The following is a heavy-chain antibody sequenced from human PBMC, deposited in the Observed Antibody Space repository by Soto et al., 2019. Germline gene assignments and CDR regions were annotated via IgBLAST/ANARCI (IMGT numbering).Heavy chain of an antibody. Sequence: GASVKVSCKASGYTFTSYGISWVRQAPGQGLEWMGWISAYNGNTNYAQKLQGRVTMTTDTSTSTAYMELRSLRSDDTAVYYCARDSPYYDILTGPGFDRIFDYWGQGTLVTVSS. J-gene: IGHJ4*02. CDR1: GYTFTSYG. CDR2: ISAYNGNT. D-gene: IGHD3-9*01. V-gene: IGHV1-18*01. CDR3: ARDSPYYDILTGPGFDRIFDY.